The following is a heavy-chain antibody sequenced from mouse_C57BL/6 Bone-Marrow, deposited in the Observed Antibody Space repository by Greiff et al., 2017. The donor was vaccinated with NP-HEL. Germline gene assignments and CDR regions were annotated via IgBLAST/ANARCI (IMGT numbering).Heavy chain of an antibody. CDR2: IWSGGST. CDR1: GFSLTSYG. D-gene: IGHD3-2*02. CDR3: ASNSSGYDMDY. Sequence: VKLVESGPGLVQPSQSLSITCTVSGFSLTSYGVHWVRQSPGKGLEWLGVIWSGGSTDSNAAFISRLSISKDNSKSQVFFKMNSLQADDTAIYYCASNSSGYDMDYWGQGTSVTVSS. V-gene: IGHV2-2*01. J-gene: IGHJ4*01.